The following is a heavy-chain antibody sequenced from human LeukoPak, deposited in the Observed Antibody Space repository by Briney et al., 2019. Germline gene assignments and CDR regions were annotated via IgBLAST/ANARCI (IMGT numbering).Heavy chain of an antibody. V-gene: IGHV1-2*02. CDR2: INPNSGGT. D-gene: IGHD3-22*01. J-gene: IGHJ4*02. CDR1: GYTFTDYY. Sequence: ASVKVSCKASGYTFTDYYMHWVRQAPGQGLEWMGWINPNSGGTDYAQKFQGRVTMTRDTSISTVYMELSRLRSDDTAVYYCARSQQSTMIVVVTSYYLDYRGQGTLVTVSS. CDR3: ARSQQSTMIVVVTSYYLDY.